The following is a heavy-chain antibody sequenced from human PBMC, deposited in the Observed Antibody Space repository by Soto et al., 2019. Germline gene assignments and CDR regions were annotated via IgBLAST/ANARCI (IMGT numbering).Heavy chain of an antibody. Sequence: QITLKEAGPTVVKPTQTLTLTCSLSGFSLNTAGVGVGWIRQPPGKALEWLAVIYWDDDKSWNPSLRDRLTINRDASDDQVVLTVTNMDPVDTGTYYCARRRGGFGGGWTTPYFDYWGQGTLVNVSS. CDR2: IYWDDDK. D-gene: IGHD6-19*01. CDR3: ARRRGGFGGGWTTPYFDY. V-gene: IGHV2-5*02. CDR1: GFSLNTAGVG. J-gene: IGHJ4*02.